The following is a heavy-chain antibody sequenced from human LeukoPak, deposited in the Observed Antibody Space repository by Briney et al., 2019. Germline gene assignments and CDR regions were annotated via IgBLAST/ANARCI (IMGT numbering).Heavy chain of an antibody. CDR1: GYTFTSYG. D-gene: IGHD3-22*01. J-gene: IGHJ4*02. CDR2: ISAYNGNT. Sequence: ASVTVSFKASGYTFTSYGISWVRQAPGQGLEWMGWISAYNGNTNYAQKLQGRVTMTTDTSTSTAYMELRSLRSDDTAVYYCARDRADYYDSSGTFDYWGQGTLVTVSS. CDR3: ARDRADYYDSSGTFDY. V-gene: IGHV1-18*01.